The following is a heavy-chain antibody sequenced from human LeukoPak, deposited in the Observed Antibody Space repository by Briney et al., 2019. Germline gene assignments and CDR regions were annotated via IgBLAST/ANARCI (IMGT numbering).Heavy chain of an antibody. CDR3: ARVRTPYVDTAMVFAFDI. CDR2: IFYSGST. J-gene: IGHJ3*02. D-gene: IGHD5-18*01. V-gene: IGHV4-39*07. Sequence: SETLSLTCTVSGGSISTSNYYWGWIRQPPGNGLEWIGNIFYSGSTYYSPSLKSRVTISLDTSRNQFSPKLTSVTAADTAVYYCARVRTPYVDTAMVFAFDIWGQGTMVTVSS. CDR1: GGSISTSNYY.